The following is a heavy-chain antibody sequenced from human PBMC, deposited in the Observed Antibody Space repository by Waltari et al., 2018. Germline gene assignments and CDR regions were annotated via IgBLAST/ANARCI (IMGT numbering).Heavy chain of an antibody. Sequence: QVQLQESGPGLVKPSETLSLTCTVSGGPISSYYWSWIRKPPGKGMEWIGYIYYSGSTNYNPSLKSRVTISVDTSKNQFSLKLSSVTAADTAVYYCARGVTMVQGVIYGPYYYMDVWGKGTTVTVSS. CDR3: ARGVTMVQGVIYGPYYYMDV. V-gene: IGHV4-59*01. D-gene: IGHD3-10*01. J-gene: IGHJ6*03. CDR1: GGPISSYY. CDR2: IYYSGST.